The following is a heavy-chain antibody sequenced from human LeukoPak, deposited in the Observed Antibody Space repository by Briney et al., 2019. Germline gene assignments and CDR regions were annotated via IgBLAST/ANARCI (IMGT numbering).Heavy chain of an antibody. CDR3: ARLDWNDIVPLFDY. CDR2: VSSSGSTI. D-gene: IGHD1-1*01. V-gene: IGHV3-11*01. J-gene: IGHJ4*02. Sequence: GGSLRLSCAASGFTFSDYYMSWIRQAPGRGLEWVSYVSSSGSTIYYADSVKGRFTISRDNAKNSLYLQMNSLRAEDTAVYYCARLDWNDIVPLFDYWGQGTLVTVSS. CDR1: GFTFSDYY.